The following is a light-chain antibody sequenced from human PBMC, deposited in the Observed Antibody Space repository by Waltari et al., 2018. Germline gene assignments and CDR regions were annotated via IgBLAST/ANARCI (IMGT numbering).Light chain of an antibody. CDR3: QSYDNGLSAPYV. V-gene: IGLV1-40*01. CDR2: VTD. Sequence: QSLLTQPPSVSGAPGQSVIISCTGSSSNLGAGNDVHWYQQFPGAAPRLLIYVTDSRPTGCPDRFSGSRSGTSASLAIAVLQAEDVADYFCQSYDNGLSAPYVFGTGTKFIVL. J-gene: IGLJ1*01. CDR1: SSNLGAGND.